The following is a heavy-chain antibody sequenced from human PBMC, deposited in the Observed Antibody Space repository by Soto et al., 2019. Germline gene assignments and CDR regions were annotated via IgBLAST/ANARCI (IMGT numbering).Heavy chain of an antibody. V-gene: IGHV1-18*01. CDR2: ISGYNGNT. D-gene: IGHD5-18*01. J-gene: IGHJ6*02. CDR3: ARDPGFGFGYSYAFAMDV. Sequence: ASVKVSCNASGYTFSNYGISWVRQGPGQGLEWMGWISGYNGNTHYEEKVQDRIKMTTDTSTNTTYLELRSLRSDDTAVYFCARDPGFGFGYSYAFAMDVWGQGTTVTVS. CDR1: GYTFSNYG.